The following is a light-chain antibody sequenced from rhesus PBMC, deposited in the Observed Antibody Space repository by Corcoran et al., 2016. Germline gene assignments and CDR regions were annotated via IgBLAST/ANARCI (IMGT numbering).Light chain of an antibody. CDR3: MPYTHIPYS. J-gene: IGKJ2*01. Sequence: DIVMTQTPLSLPVTPGEPASISCRSSQSLSDSEDGNTSLDWYLQKPGHFPQPLFYEVSNRAPGVPERFMGSGVNTDFTLKIRRVEARDVGVYYCMPYTHIPYSFGQGTKVKIK. CDR2: EVS. V-gene: IGKV2-86*01. CDR1: QSLSDSEDGNTS.